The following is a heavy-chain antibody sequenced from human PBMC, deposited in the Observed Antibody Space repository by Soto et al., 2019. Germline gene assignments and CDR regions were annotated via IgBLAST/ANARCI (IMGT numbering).Heavy chain of an antibody. CDR3: APEGDYYDSSGYLTPVF. CDR1: GGTFSSYA. CDR2: IIPIFGTA. V-gene: IGHV1-69*13. Sequence: ASVKVSCKASGGTFSSYAISWVRQAPGQGLEWMGGIIPIFGTANYAQKFQGRVTITADESTSTAYMELSSLRSEDTAVYYCAPEGDYYDSSGYLTPVFWGQGTLVTVSS. D-gene: IGHD3-22*01. J-gene: IGHJ4*02.